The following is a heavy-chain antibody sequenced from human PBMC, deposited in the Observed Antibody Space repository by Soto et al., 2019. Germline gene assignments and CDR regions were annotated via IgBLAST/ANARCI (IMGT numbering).Heavy chain of an antibody. CDR1: GGTFSSYA. V-gene: IGHV1-69*12. Sequence: QVQLVQSGAEVKKPGPSVKVSCKPSGGTFSSYAIIWVRQAPGQRLEWMGGIIPIFGTADFAQKVQGRVTIIADDSTSTAYMGLSGPRSGNTAVYYFASRGTGSYQRVYDCYYRGHGTLVTVSS. CDR2: IIPIFGTA. J-gene: IGHJ4*01. CDR3: ASRGTGSYQRVYDCYY. D-gene: IGHD1-26*01.